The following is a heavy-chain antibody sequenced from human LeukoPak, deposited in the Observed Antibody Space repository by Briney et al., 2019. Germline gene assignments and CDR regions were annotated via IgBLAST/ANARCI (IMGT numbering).Heavy chain of an antibody. V-gene: IGHV4-34*01. CDR2: VSPGGYT. D-gene: IGHD2-21*01. J-gene: IGHJ5*02. CDR3: ARIRCGHSHHMCYNH. CDR1: RVSISDYY. Sequence: PSETLSLTCPVSRVSISDYYWSWIRQCPGKGLEWIGEVSPGGYTNYNPSLKSRVIISEDPSESHLSLRLRSVTAADTAMYYCARIRCGHSHHMCYNHWAQGTLVTVSS.